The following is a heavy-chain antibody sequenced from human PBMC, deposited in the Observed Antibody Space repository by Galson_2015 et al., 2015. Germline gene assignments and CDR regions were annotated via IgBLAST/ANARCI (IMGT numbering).Heavy chain of an antibody. D-gene: IGHD3-10*01. CDR3: ARQPGSNCPYYYFDF. CDR1: GSSFSAYW. CDR2: IYPGDSDT. Sequence: QSGAEAKKPGESRQISCRGSGSSFSAYWIGWVRQMPGKGLEWMGIIYPGDSDTRYSPSFQGQVTISADKSNSTAYLLWSSLKASDTAVYYCARQPGSNCPYYYFDFWGKGTPVTVSS. J-gene: IGHJ6*03. V-gene: IGHV5-51*01.